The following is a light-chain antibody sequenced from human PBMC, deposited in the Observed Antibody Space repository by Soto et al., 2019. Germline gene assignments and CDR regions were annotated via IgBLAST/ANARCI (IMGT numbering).Light chain of an antibody. J-gene: IGLJ7*01. CDR2: EGS. CDR3: CSYAGSSTHAV. CDR1: SSVVGSYNL. Sequence: QSALTQPASVSGSPGQSITISCTGTSSVVGSYNLVSWYQQHPGKAPKLMIYEGSKRPSGVSNRFSGSKSGNTASLTISGLQAEDEADYYCCSYAGSSTHAVFGGGTKLTVL. V-gene: IGLV2-23*01.